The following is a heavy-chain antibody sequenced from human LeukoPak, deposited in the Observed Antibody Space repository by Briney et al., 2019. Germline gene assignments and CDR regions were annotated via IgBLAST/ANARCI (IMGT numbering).Heavy chain of an antibody. D-gene: IGHD6-13*01. CDR1: GGSFSGYY. CDR2: INHSGST. Sequence: SETPSLTCAVYGGSFSGYYWSWIRQPPGKGLEWIGEINHSGSTNYNPSLKSRVTISVDTSKNQFSLKLSSVTAADTAVYYCARGGIAAAPGVWGKGTTVTVSS. V-gene: IGHV4-34*01. CDR3: ARGGIAAAPGV. J-gene: IGHJ6*04.